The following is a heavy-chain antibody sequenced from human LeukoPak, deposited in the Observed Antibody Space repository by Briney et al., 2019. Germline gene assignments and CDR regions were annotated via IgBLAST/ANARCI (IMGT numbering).Heavy chain of an antibody. D-gene: IGHD3-10*01. CDR1: GGSFSGYY. CDR2: INHSGST. J-gene: IGHJ6*04. Sequence: SETLSLTCAVYGGSFSGYYWSWIRQPPGKGLEWIGEINHSGSTNYNPSLKSRVTISVDTSKNLFSLKLSSVTAADTAVYYCARIELVRGSYGMDVWGKGTTVTVSS. V-gene: IGHV4-34*01. CDR3: ARIELVRGSYGMDV.